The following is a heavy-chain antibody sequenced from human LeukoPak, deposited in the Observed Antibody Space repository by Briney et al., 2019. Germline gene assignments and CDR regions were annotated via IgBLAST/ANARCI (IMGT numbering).Heavy chain of an antibody. J-gene: IGHJ6*03. D-gene: IGHD2-15*01. Sequence: GGSLRLSCAASGFTFSRYWMSWVRQAPGKGLEWVANIKQDGSEKYYVDSVKGRFTISRDNAKNSLYLQMNSLRAEDTAVYYCARDRLLVAATASDYYYYMDVWGKGTTVTVSS. CDR3: ARDRLLVAATASDYYYYMDV. CDR1: GFTFSRYW. CDR2: IKQDGSEK. V-gene: IGHV3-7*01.